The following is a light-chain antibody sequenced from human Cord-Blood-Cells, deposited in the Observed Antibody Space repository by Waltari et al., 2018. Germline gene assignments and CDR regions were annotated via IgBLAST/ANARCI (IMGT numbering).Light chain of an antibody. J-gene: IGKJ3*01. CDR2: WAS. CDR3: QQYYSTPFT. CDR1: QSVLFSSNNKNY. Sequence: DIVMTQSPASLAVSLGERAIINCKSSQSVLFSSNNKNYLAWYQQKPGQPPKLLIYWASTRESGVPDRFSGSGSGTDFTLTISSLQAEDVAVYYCQQYYSTPFTFGPGTKVDIK. V-gene: IGKV4-1*01.